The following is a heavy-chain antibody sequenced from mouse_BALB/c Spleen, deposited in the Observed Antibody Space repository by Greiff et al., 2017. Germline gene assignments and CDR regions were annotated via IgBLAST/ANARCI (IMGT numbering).Heavy chain of an antibody. CDR3: ARGFGNAWFAY. CDR1: GYTFTDYV. Sequence: VKLMESGPELVKPGASVKMSCKASGYTFTDYVISWVKQRTGQGLEWIGEIYPGSGSTYYNEKFKGKATLTADKSSNTAYMQLSSLTSEDSAVYFCARGFGNAWFAYWGQGTLVTVSA. D-gene: IGHD2-1*01. CDR2: IYPGSGST. J-gene: IGHJ3*01. V-gene: IGHV1-77*01.